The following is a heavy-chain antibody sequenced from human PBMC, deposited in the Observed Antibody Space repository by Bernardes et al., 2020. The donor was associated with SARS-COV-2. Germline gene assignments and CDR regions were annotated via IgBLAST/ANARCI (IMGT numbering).Heavy chain of an antibody. CDR3: ARGRVQLPY. V-gene: IGHV3-53*01. J-gene: IGHJ4*02. CDR1: GFTVKTNY. CDR2: IYSAGDT. Sequence: GGSLRLSCEASGFTVKTNYMSWVRQAPGKGLEWVSVIYSAGDTYYADSAKGRLTITKDSSKNTMFLQMNNLKSEDTAVYYCARGRVQLPYWGQGTMVTASS. D-gene: IGHD4-4*01.